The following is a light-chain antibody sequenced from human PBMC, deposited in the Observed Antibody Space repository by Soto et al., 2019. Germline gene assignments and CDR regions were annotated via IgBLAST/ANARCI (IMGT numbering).Light chain of an antibody. CDR2: WAS. CDR1: QSILHSPNNKNY. J-gene: IGKJ1*01. V-gene: IGKV4-1*01. Sequence: DIVMTQSPDSLAVSLGERATINCKSSQSILHSPNNKNYLAWYQQKPGQPPKLLIYWASTRESGVPDRFSGSGSGTDFTLTISSLQAEDVAVYYCQQYYTTLAFGQGTKVEIK. CDR3: QQYYTTLA.